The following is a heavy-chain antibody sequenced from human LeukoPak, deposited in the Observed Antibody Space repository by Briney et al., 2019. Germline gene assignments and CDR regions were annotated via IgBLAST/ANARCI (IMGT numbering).Heavy chain of an antibody. CDR1: GFTFSSYW. D-gene: IGHD3-3*01. Sequence: GGSLRLSCAASGFTFSSYWMSWVRQAPGKGLEWVANIKQDGSEKYYVDSVKGRFTISRDNAKNSLYLQMNSLRAEDTAVYYCARGWGYDFWSGYYTTFDYWGQGTLVTVSS. CDR3: ARGWGYDFWSGYYTTFDY. J-gene: IGHJ4*02. V-gene: IGHV3-7*01. CDR2: IKQDGSEK.